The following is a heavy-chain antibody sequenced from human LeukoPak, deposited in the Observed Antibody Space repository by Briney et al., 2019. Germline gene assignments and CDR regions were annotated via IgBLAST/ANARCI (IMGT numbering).Heavy chain of an antibody. Sequence: GGSLRLSCAASGFTFSIYEMNWVRQAPGKGLEWVSYISSRGSTIYYACSVKGRFTISRDKAKNYLYLKMNSMRAEDTAVYYCARDSNNWHDGSIDYWGKGTLVTVSS. D-gene: IGHD1-1*01. CDR1: GFTFSIYE. CDR2: ISSRGSTI. V-gene: IGHV3-48*03. J-gene: IGHJ4*02. CDR3: ARDSNNWHDGSIDY.